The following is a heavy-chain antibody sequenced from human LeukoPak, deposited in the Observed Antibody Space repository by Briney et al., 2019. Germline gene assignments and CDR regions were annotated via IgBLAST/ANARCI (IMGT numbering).Heavy chain of an antibody. CDR1: GFTFSSYA. Sequence: GGSLRLSCAASGFTFSSYAMSWVRQAPGKGLEWVANIKQNGSETSYVDSVKGRFTISRDNAKNSLYLLMNNLGAEDTAVYYCADPGVGFWGQGTLVTVSS. CDR2: IKQNGSET. D-gene: IGHD2-8*01. J-gene: IGHJ4*02. V-gene: IGHV3-7*01. CDR3: ADPGVGF.